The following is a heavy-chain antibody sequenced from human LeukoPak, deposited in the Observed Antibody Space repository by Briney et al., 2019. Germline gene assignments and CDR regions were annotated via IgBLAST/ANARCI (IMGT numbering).Heavy chain of an antibody. CDR3: AKDMGY. Sequence: GGSLRLSCAASGFTFDDYAMHWVRHAPGKGLEWVSGISWNSGSIGYADSVKGRFTISRDNAKNSLYLQMNSLRAEDTALYYCAKDMGYWGQGTLVTVSS. CDR2: ISWNSGSI. CDR1: GFTFDDYA. V-gene: IGHV3-9*01. D-gene: IGHD3-16*01. J-gene: IGHJ4*02.